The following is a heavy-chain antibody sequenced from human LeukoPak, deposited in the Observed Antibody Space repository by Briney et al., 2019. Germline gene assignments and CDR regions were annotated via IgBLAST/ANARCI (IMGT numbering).Heavy chain of an antibody. J-gene: IGHJ4*02. D-gene: IGHD7-27*01. V-gene: IGHV6-1*01. Sequence: SQTLSLTCAISGDSVSSKSVSWSWIRQSPSGGLKFLGRTRYRSTWMTFYSLSVQSRMTINADTSRNHVSLRLNSVTPEDTALYYCVRDFNWGFDYWGQGTLVTVSS. CDR2: TRYRSTWMT. CDR1: GDSVSSKSVS. CDR3: VRDFNWGFDY.